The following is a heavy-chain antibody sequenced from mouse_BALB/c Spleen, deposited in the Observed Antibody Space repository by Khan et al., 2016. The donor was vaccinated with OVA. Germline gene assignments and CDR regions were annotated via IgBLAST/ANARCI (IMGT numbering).Heavy chain of an antibody. CDR3: TCSSYYGNGLYAIDY. V-gene: IGHV1S41*01. Sequence: DLVKPGASVKLSCKASGYTFTSYWINWIKQRPGQGLEWIGRVSPGSGSPYYNEMFKGKATVTVDKSSSTAYIQLNSLSSEDSAVYFCTCSSYYGNGLYAIDYWGQGTSVTVSS. CDR1: GYTFTSYW. D-gene: IGHD1-1*01. J-gene: IGHJ4*01. CDR2: VSPGSGSP.